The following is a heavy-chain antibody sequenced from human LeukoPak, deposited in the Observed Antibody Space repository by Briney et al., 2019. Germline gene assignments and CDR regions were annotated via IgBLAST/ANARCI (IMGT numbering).Heavy chain of an antibody. Sequence: GGSLRLSCAASGFTFSSYAMHWVRQAPGKGLEWVAVISYDESNKYYADSVKGRFTISRDNSKNTLYLQMNSLRAEDTAVYYCARDLFYYYYYGMDVWGQGTTATVSS. D-gene: IGHD2/OR15-2a*01. CDR3: ARDLFYYYYYGMDV. CDR2: ISYDESNK. J-gene: IGHJ6*02. V-gene: IGHV3-30*04. CDR1: GFTFSSYA.